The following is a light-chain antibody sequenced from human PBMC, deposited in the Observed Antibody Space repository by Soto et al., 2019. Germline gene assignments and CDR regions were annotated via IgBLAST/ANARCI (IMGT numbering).Light chain of an antibody. Sequence: EIVLTQSPATLSLSPGERATLSCRASQSVSSYLAWYQQKPGPAPRLLIYDASTRATGIPARFSGSGSRTDFTLTISSLEPEDFAVYYCQQRTNKFWTFGQGTKVEIK. V-gene: IGKV3-11*01. CDR2: DAS. J-gene: IGKJ1*01. CDR3: QQRTNKFWT. CDR1: QSVSSY.